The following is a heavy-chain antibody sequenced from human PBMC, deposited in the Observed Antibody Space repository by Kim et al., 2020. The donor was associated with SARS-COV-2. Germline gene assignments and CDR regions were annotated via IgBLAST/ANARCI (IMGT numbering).Heavy chain of an antibody. Sequence: GGSLRLSCAASGFTFSSHVIHWVRQAPGKGLEWVTMISYDGSSKYYADSVKGRFTISRDNSKDTLYLQMNSLRTDDTAVYYCARDYYGSGTTSCGMDVWG. D-gene: IGHD3-10*01. CDR1: GFTFSSHV. CDR2: ISYDGSSK. V-gene: IGHV3-30*04. J-gene: IGHJ6*01. CDR3: ARDYYGSGTTSCGMDV.